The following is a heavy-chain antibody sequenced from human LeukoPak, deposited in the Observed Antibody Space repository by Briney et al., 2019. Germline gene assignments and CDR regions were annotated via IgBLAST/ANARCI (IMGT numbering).Heavy chain of an antibody. CDR3: AREISGSGSYPDF. CDR2: IWHDGSHK. V-gene: IGHV3-33*01. D-gene: IGHD3-10*01. Sequence: GRSLRLSCAASGFAFNTYAMHWVRQAPGQGLEWVALIWHDGSHKFYSNSVRGQFTISRDNSKNTVSLQMNNLRPEDTAVYYCAREISGSGSYPDFRGQGTLVTVSS. J-gene: IGHJ4*02. CDR1: GFAFNTYA.